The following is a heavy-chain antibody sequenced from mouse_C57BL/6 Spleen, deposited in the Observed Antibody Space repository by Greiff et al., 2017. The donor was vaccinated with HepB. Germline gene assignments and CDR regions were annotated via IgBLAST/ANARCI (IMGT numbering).Heavy chain of an antibody. J-gene: IGHJ3*01. D-gene: IGHD3-2*02. CDR3: ARVGSGAWFAY. Sequence: EVKLVESEGGLVQPGSSMKLSCTASGFTFSDYYMAWVRQVPEKGLEWVANINYDGSSTYYLDSLKSRFIISRDNAKNILYLQMSSLKSEDTATYYCARVGSGAWFAYWGQGTLVTVSA. CDR1: GFTFSDYY. V-gene: IGHV5-16*01. CDR2: INYDGSST.